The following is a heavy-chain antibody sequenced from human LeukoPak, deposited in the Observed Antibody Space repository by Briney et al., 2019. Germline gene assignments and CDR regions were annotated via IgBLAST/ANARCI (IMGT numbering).Heavy chain of an antibody. CDR1: GGSFSSFY. V-gene: IGHV4-59*01. D-gene: IGHD4-11*01. CDR2: IYNSGST. Sequence: SETLSLTCTVSGGSFSSFYWSWIRQPPGKGLEWIWYIYNSGSTNYNPSLKSRVTISVDTSKNQFSLKLSSVTAADTAVYYRARSDLDYTLDYWGQGTLVTVSS. CDR3: ARSDLDYTLDY. J-gene: IGHJ4*02.